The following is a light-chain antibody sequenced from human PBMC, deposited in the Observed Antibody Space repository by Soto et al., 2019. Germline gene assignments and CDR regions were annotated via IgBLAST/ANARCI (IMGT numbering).Light chain of an antibody. CDR2: GAV. CDR3: QQLNKFPPFT. CDR1: QGISNY. J-gene: IGKJ3*01. Sequence: IQLTQSPSSLSASIGDRVTITCRASQGISNYLAWYQQKPGKAPKLLIYGAVTLQSGVPSRFSGSGSGTDFTLTISSLQPDDLATYYCQQLNKFPPFTFGPGTKVDLK. V-gene: IGKV1-9*01.